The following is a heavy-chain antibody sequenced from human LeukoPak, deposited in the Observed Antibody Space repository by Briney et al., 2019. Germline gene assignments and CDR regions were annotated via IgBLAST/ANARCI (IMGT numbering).Heavy chain of an antibody. D-gene: IGHD3-10*01. CDR1: GFTFSSYA. CDR3: ARVDGSGSYLGY. J-gene: IGHJ4*02. V-gene: IGHV3-30-3*01. Sequence: GRSLRLSCAASGFTFSSYAMHWVRQAPGKGLEWVAVISYDGSNKYYADSVKGRFTISRDNAKNSLYLRMNSLRAEDTAVYYCARVDGSGSYLGYWGQGTLVTLSS. CDR2: ISYDGSNK.